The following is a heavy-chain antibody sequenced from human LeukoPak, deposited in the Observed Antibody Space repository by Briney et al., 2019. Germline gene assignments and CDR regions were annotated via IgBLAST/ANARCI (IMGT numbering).Heavy chain of an antibody. CDR3: GRAPGDYVWGSYRYTGNYFDY. D-gene: IGHD3-16*02. CDR1: GGSVSSGSYY. J-gene: IGHJ4*02. Sequence: KSSETLSLTCTVSGGSVSSGSYYWSWIRQPPGKGLEWIGYIHDSGSTNYNPSLKSRVIISVDTSKNQFSLKLSSVIAADTAVYYCGRAPGDYVWGSYRYTGNYFDYWGQGTLVTVSS. V-gene: IGHV4-61*01. CDR2: IHDSGST.